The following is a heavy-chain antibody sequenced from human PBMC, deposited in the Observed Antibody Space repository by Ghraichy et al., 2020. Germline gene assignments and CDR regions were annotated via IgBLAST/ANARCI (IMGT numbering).Heavy chain of an antibody. D-gene: IGHD4-17*01. CDR1: GFTFSGYA. V-gene: IGHV3-23*01. CDR2: ISGNGGST. Sequence: SCAASGFTFSGYAMSWVRQAPGKGLEWVSTISGNGGSTYYADSVKGRFTISRDNSKNTLYLQMNSLRAEDTAVYYCARHYEEYGHYFDYWGQGTLIAVSS. J-gene: IGHJ4*02. CDR3: ARHYEEYGHYFDY.